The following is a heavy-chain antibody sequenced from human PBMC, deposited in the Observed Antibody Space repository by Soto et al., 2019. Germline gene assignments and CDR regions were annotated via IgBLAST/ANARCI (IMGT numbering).Heavy chain of an antibody. D-gene: IGHD3-3*01. CDR3: ASSGAVGRYYDFWSGYLPTHFDY. CDR2: INHSGST. Sequence: QVQLQQWGAGLLKPSETLSLTCAVYGGSFSGYYWSWIRQPPGKGLEWIGEINHSGSTNYNPSLKSRVTISVDTSKNQFSLKLSSVTAADTAVCYCASSGAVGRYYDFWSGYLPTHFDYWGQGTLVTVSS. CDR1: GGSFSGYY. V-gene: IGHV4-34*01. J-gene: IGHJ4*02.